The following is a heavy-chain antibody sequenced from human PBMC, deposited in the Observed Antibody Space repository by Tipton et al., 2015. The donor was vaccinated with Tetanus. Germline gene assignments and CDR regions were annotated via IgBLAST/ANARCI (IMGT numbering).Heavy chain of an antibody. CDR1: GGSVRSGDYS. Sequence: GLVKPSETLSLTCTVSGGSVRSGDYSWNWIRQPPGKGLEWLAYVSDSGRTNSNYSLKSRITISPDTSKNQFSLRLTSVTAADTAVYYWARGMDYGSSGSDDFWGQGTLVTVSS. V-gene: IGHV4-61*08. J-gene: IGHJ4*02. CDR3: ARGMDYGSSGSDDF. D-gene: IGHD3-22*01. CDR2: VSDSGRT.